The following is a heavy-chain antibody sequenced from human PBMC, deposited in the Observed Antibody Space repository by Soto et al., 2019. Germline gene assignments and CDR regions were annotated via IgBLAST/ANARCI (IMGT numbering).Heavy chain of an antibody. CDR3: ASSPRGGSGFDY. D-gene: IGHD2-15*01. CDR1: GGSISSYY. J-gene: IGHJ4*02. V-gene: IGHV4-59*01. Sequence: PSETLSLTCTVSGGSISSYYWSWIRQPPGKGLEWIGYIYYSGSTNYNPSLKSRVTISVDTSKNQFSLKLSSVTAADTAVYYCASSPRGGSGFDYWGQGTLVTVS. CDR2: IYYSGST.